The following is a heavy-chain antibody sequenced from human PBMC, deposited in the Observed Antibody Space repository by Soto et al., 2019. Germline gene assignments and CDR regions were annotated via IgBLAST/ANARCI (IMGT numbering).Heavy chain of an antibody. D-gene: IGHD6-13*01. V-gene: IGHV1-2*04. Sequence: QVHLVQSGAEVQKSGASVRVSCKASGYTFSDYYIHWVRQAPGQGLEWMGWINPDTGGTDYKQQFQGCVTMTRDTSIRTAYMELSSVKSDDTAVYYWARAAGRDGSSWYRGGYDYWGQGTLVTVAS. CDR2: INPDTGGT. J-gene: IGHJ4*02. CDR1: GYTFSDYY. CDR3: ARAAGRDGSSWYRGGYDY.